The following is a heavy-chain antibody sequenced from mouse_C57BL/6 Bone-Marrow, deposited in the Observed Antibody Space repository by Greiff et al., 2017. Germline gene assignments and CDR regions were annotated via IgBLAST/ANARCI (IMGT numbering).Heavy chain of an antibody. D-gene: IGHD2-3*01. Sequence: EVQLQQPGAELVKPGASVKLSCTASGFNFTDYCIHWVKQRPEQGLEWIGRIDPEDGDTKYAPKFQDKATLTADTSSNTAYLQLSSLTSEDAAVYYCARSRICCDADDWGQDATLAVAS. J-gene: IGHJ2*01. CDR1: GFNFTDYC. CDR2: IDPEDGDT. V-gene: IGHV14-2*01. CDR3: ARSRICCDADD.